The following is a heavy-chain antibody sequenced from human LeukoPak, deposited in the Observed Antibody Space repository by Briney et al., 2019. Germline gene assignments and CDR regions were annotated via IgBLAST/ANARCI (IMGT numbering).Heavy chain of an antibody. CDR1: GGSISSYY. D-gene: IGHD6-19*01. CDR2: IYTSGST. Sequence: SETLSLTCTVSGGSISSYYWSWVRQPPGKGLEWIGYIYTSGSTNYNPPLKSRVTISVDTSKNQFSLKLSSVTAADTAVYYYARLKGGGSGPNRRSYYYYYMDVWGKGTTVTVSS. J-gene: IGHJ6*03. CDR3: ARLKGGGSGPNRRSYYYYYMDV. V-gene: IGHV4-4*09.